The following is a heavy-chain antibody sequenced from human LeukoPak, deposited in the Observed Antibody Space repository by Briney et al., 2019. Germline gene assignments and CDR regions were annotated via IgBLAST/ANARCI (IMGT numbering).Heavy chain of an antibody. CDR2: IIPILGIA. V-gene: IGHV1-69*04. Sequence: ASVKVSCKASGGTFSSYAISWVRQAPGQGLEWMGRIIPILGIANYAQKFQGRVTITADKSTSTAYMELSSLRSEDTAVYYCARDRYYDSSGYYYPDAFDIWGQGTMVTVSS. J-gene: IGHJ3*02. CDR3: ARDRYYDSSGYYYPDAFDI. D-gene: IGHD3-22*01. CDR1: GGTFSSYA.